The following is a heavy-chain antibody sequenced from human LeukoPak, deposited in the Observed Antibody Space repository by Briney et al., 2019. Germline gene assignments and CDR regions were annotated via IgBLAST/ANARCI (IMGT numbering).Heavy chain of an antibody. CDR1: GFTFSSYA. J-gene: IGHJ6*04. D-gene: IGHD2-2*01. V-gene: IGHV3-23*01. CDR3: AKVGCSSTSCPNFSYYYYYGMDV. Sequence: GGSLRLSCAASGFTFSSYAMSWVRQAPGKGLEWVSAISGSGGSTYYADSVKGRFTISRDNSKNTLYLQMNSLRAEDTAVYYCAKVGCSSTSCPNFSYYYYYGMDVWGKGTTVTVS. CDR2: ISGSGGST.